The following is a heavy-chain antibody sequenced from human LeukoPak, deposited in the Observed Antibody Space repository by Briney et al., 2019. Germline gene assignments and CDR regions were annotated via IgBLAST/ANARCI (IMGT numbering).Heavy chain of an antibody. CDR1: GLTVSSNY. J-gene: IGHJ4*02. V-gene: IGHV3-66*01. Sequence: GGSLRLSCAASGLTVSSNYMSWVRQAPGKGLEWLSVIYNGDMTYYADSVKGRFTISRDNSKNTLYLQMNSLRADDTAVYYCAADVMGARDNWGQGTLVTVSS. CDR3: AADVMGARDN. D-gene: IGHD1-26*01. CDR2: IYNGDMT.